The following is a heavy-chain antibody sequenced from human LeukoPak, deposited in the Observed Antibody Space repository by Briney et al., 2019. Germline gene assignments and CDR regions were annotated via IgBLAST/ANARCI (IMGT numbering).Heavy chain of an antibody. V-gene: IGHV3-33*06. CDR1: GFTFSSYG. Sequence: GMSLRLSCAASGFTFSSYGMQWVRQAPGKGLEWVAVIWYDESKKYYADSVKARFTISRDNSKNTLYLQMNSLRAEDTAVYYCAKDLGLRGIYQDYWGQGTLVTVSS. CDR2: IWYDESKK. CDR3: AKDLGLRGIYQDY. J-gene: IGHJ4*02. D-gene: IGHD3-16*02.